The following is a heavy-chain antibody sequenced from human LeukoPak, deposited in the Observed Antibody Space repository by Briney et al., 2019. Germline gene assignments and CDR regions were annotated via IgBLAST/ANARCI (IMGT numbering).Heavy chain of an antibody. CDR1: GFTVRSIY. J-gene: IGHJ4*02. V-gene: IGHV3-53*01. CDR3: ARDRGYGYGFFDY. CDR2: FYGGGSS. D-gene: IGHD5-18*01. Sequence: GGSLRLSCAASGFTVRSIYMTWVRQAPGKGLEWVSSFYGGGSSYYADSVKGRFIISRDSSTDTLYLQMNSLRVEDTAVYFCARDRGYGYGFFDYWGQGTLVTVSS.